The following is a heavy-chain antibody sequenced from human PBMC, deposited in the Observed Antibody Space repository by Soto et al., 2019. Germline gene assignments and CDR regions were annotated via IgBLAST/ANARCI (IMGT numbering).Heavy chain of an antibody. CDR1: GFTFSSYA. CDR3: AKTTTYSSSWYRYYYYGMDV. CDR2: ISGSGGSA. D-gene: IGHD6-13*01. J-gene: IGHJ6*02. Sequence: PGGSLRLSCAASGFTFSSYAMSWVRQAPGKGLEWVSVISGSGGSAYYADSVKGRFTISRDNSKNTLYLQMNSLRAEDTAVYYCAKTTTYSSSWYRYYYYGMDVWGQGTTVTVSS. V-gene: IGHV3-23*01.